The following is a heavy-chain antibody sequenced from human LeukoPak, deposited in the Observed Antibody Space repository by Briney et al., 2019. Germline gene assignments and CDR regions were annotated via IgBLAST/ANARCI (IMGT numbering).Heavy chain of an antibody. CDR3: ATSSNAPGNH. Sequence: GGSLRLSCAASGFTVSSNYMSWVRQAPGKGLEWVSVIYSGGSTYYADSVKGRFTISRDNAQNSLNLQMNSLRAEDTAVYYCATSSNAPGNHWGQGTLVTVSS. D-gene: IGHD2-2*01. V-gene: IGHV3-53*01. J-gene: IGHJ5*02. CDR2: IYSGGST. CDR1: GFTVSSNY.